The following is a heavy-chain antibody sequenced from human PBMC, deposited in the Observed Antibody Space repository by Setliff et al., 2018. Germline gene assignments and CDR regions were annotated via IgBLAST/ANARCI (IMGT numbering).Heavy chain of an antibody. V-gene: IGHV3-30*03. CDR2: ISYDDTKK. D-gene: IGHD4-4*01. CDR1: GFTFSSYW. Sequence: PGGSLRLSCAASGFTFSSYWMSWVRQAPGKGLEWVAVISYDDTKKYFADSVKGRFTISRDSSRNTLYLQMSSLRPEDTALYYCARSTETFSGEDFYFFYYMDVWGKGTTVTVSS. CDR3: ARSTETFSGEDFYFFYYMDV. J-gene: IGHJ6*03.